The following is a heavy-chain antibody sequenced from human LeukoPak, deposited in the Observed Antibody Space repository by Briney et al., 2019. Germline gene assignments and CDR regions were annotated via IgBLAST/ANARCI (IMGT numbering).Heavy chain of an antibody. V-gene: IGHV3-48*01. CDR3: ARVEGMDIVVVPAAINYYYYGMDV. D-gene: IGHD2-2*02. CDR2: ISSSGNMI. J-gene: IGHJ6*02. Sequence: GGSLRLSCAASGFTFSSYSMNWVRQAPGKGLEWVSYISSSGNMIYYADSVMGRFTISRDNSKNTLYLQMNSLRAEDTAVYYCARVEGMDIVVVPAAINYYYYGMDVWGQGTTVTVSS. CDR1: GFTFSSYS.